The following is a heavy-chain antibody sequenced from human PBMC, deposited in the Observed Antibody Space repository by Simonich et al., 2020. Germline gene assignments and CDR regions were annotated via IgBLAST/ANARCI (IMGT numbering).Heavy chain of an antibody. Sequence: QVQLQESGPGLVKPSETLSPNCAVSGYSISRGYYWGWIRQPPGKGREGIGGSYHGGSTYYNPSLKRRVTISVDTSKNQFSLKLSSVTAADTAVYYCARVDNWNYFDYWGQGTLVTVSS. V-gene: IGHV4-38-2*01. CDR3: ARVDNWNYFDY. CDR2: SYHGGST. D-gene: IGHD1-20*01. J-gene: IGHJ4*02. CDR1: GYSISRGYY.